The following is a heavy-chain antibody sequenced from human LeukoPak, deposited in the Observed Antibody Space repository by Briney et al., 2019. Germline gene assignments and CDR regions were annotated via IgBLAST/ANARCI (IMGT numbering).Heavy chain of an antibody. D-gene: IGHD6-19*01. CDR3: ARRSSGWDHFDY. CDR1: VGSISSSSYY. Sequence: PSETLSLTCTVSVGSISSSSYYWGWIRQPPGKGLEWIGSIYYSGSTYYNPSLKSRVTISVDTSKNQFSLKLSSVTAADTAVYYCARRSSGWDHFDYWGQGTLVTVSS. J-gene: IGHJ4*02. CDR2: IYYSGST. V-gene: IGHV4-39*01.